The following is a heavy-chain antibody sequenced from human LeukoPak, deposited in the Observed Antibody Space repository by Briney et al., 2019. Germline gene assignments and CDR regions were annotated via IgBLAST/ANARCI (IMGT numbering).Heavy chain of an antibody. J-gene: IGHJ4*02. CDR3: ARDRGGSYSAIDY. D-gene: IGHD1-26*01. Sequence: GGSLRLSCSASGFTFSNYAMSWVRQAPGRGLEWVSGIIGSGGAAFYVDSVKGRFTISRDNSKDTLYLQMNSLRAEDTAVYYCARDRGGSYSAIDYWGQGTLVTVSS. V-gene: IGHV3-23*01. CDR2: IIGSGGAA. CDR1: GFTFSNYA.